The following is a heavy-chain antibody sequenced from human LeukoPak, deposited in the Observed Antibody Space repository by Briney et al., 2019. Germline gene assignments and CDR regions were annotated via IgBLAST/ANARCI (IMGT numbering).Heavy chain of an antibody. D-gene: IGHD3-9*01. CDR2: IYRDGSS. J-gene: IGHJ4*02. CDR3: ARSFYDILIGYYQYFDY. CDR1: GLSVSSNY. Sequence: GGSLRLSCVASGLSVSSNYMSWVRQAPGKGLEWVSVIYRDGSSYYAESVKGRFTISRDNSKNALYIQMNSLRAEDTAVYYCARSFYDILIGYYQYFDYWGRGTLVTVSS. V-gene: IGHV3-66*01.